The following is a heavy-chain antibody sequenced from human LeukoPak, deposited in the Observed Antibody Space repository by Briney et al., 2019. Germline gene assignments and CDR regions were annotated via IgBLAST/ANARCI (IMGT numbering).Heavy chain of an antibody. CDR1: GGSISSYY. CDR3: ARVGGSHYYDSNGLDY. Sequence: PSETLSLTCTVSGGSISSYYWSWIRQPPGKGLEWIGYIYYSGSTNYNPSLKSRVTISVDTSKNQFSLKLSSVTAADTAVYYCARVGGSHYYDSNGLDYWGQGTLVTVSS. CDR2: IYYSGST. J-gene: IGHJ4*02. V-gene: IGHV4-59*01. D-gene: IGHD3-22*01.